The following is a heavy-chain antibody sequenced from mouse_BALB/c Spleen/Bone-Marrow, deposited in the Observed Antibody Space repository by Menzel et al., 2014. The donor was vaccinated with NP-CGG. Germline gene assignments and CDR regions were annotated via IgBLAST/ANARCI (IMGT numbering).Heavy chain of an antibody. J-gene: IGHJ2*01. Sequence: EVKLTESGPGLVKPSQTVSLTCTVTGISITTGNYRWSWIRQFPGNKLEWIGYIYYSGTIAYNPSLTSRTTITRDTSKNQFFLEMNSLTAEDTATYYCARYYGNYFDYWGQGTTLTVSS. D-gene: IGHD2-1*01. V-gene: IGHV3-5*02. CDR3: ARYYGNYFDY. CDR1: GISITTGNYR. CDR2: IYYSGTI.